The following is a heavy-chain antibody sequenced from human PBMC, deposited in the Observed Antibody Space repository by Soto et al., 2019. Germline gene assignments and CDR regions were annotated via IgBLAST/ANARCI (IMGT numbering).Heavy chain of an antibody. D-gene: IGHD2-2*01. CDR1: GYSFTSYW. CDR2: IYPYDSDT. CDR3: ARHLVGSTRGNFDY. J-gene: IGHJ4*01. Sequence: GESLQISCKTSGYSFTSYWIGCVRQMPGKGMEWMGNIYPYDSDTRYSPSFQGQVTISADKSITTAYLQWSGLRASDTAMYFCARHLVGSTRGNFDYWGEGTLVTVSS. V-gene: IGHV5-51*01.